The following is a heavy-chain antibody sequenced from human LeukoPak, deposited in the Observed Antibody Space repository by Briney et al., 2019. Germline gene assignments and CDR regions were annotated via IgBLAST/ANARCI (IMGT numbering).Heavy chain of an antibody. CDR2: ISGSGGST. CDR1: GFTFSSYA. J-gene: IGHJ4*02. D-gene: IGHD6-19*01. Sequence: GGSLRLSCAASGFTFSSYAMSWVRQAPGKGLEWVSAISGSGGSTYYADPVKGRFTISRDNSKNTLYLQMNSLRAEDAAVYYCAKDTMEQWLVDYWGQGTLVTVSS. CDR3: AKDTMEQWLVDY. V-gene: IGHV3-23*01.